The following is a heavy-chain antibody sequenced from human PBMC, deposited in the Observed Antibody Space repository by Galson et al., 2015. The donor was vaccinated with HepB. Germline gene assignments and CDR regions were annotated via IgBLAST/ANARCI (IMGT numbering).Heavy chain of an antibody. CDR3: ARNMVTPSYYYGMDV. CDR2: TIPIFGTA. D-gene: IGHD2-21*02. CDR1: GGTFSTSG. V-gene: IGHV1-69*13. Sequence: SVKVSCKASGGTFSTSGFSWVRQAPGQGLEWMGGTIPIFGTANYAQKFQGRVTITADESTSTVFMALSSLRSEDTAVYYCARNMVTPSYYYGMDVWGQGTTVAVS. J-gene: IGHJ6*02.